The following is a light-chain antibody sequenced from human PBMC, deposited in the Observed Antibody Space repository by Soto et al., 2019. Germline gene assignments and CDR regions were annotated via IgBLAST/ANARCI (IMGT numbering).Light chain of an antibody. J-gene: IGKJ5*01. CDR3: QQYNNWPSPIT. V-gene: IGKV3-15*01. Sequence: EIVMTQSPATLSVSPGERATLSCRASQSVSSNLAWYQQKPGQAPRLLIYGASTRATGIPARFSGSGSGTEFTRTISSLQSEDFAVYYCQQYNNWPSPITFGQGTRLEIK. CDR2: GAS. CDR1: QSVSSN.